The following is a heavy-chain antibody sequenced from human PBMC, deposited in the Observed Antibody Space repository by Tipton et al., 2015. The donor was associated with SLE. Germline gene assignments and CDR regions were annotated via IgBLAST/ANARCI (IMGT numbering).Heavy chain of an antibody. Sequence: SLRLSCAASGFTISTSWMNWVRQAPGKGLEWVANIKQDGSETYYLDSVKGRFTISRDNVKNSLFLQMTSLRVEDTALYYCASGFGCDTWGQGTMVTVSS. J-gene: IGHJ3*02. D-gene: IGHD3-16*01. CDR2: IKQDGSET. CDR3: ASGFGCDT. V-gene: IGHV3-7*01. CDR1: GFTISTSW.